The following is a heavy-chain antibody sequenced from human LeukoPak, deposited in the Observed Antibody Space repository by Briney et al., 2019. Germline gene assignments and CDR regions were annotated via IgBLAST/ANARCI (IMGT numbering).Heavy chain of an antibody. D-gene: IGHD2-2*02. CDR1: GFTFSNYW. Sequence: GGSLRLSCVASGFTFSNYWMSWVRQAPGKGLEWVSSISSSSSYIYYADSVKGRFTISRDNAKNSLYLQMNSLRAEDTAVYYCARSTAIEYFDYWGQGTLVTVSS. CDR2: ISSSSSYI. V-gene: IGHV3-21*01. CDR3: ARSTAIEYFDY. J-gene: IGHJ4*02.